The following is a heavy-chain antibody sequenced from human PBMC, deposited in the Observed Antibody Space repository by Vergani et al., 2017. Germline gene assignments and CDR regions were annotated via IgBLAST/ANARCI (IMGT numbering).Heavy chain of an antibody. J-gene: IGHJ6*03. Sequence: QITLKESGPTLVKPTQTLTLTCTFSGFSLNTRGVSVAWIRQPPGKALDWLALIYWNDDQHYSPSLNNRVTITKDTSKNQLVLTMTNMDYVDTGTYYCVYRKTGCGTTGCWYPFYYDYYMDVWGKGTTVTVSS. CDR2: IYWNDDQ. CDR1: GFSLNTRGVS. V-gene: IGHV2-5*04. CDR3: VYRKTGCGTTGCWYPFYYDYYMDV. D-gene: IGHD1-7*01.